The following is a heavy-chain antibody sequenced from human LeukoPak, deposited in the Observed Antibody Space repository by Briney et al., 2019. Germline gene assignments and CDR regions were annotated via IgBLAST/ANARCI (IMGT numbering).Heavy chain of an antibody. CDR2: IIPLFASV. J-gene: IGHJ6*03. CDR3: ARDYSNAGGHTNYQYYYMDV. V-gene: IGHV1-69*01. D-gene: IGHD4-11*01. Sequence: GASVKVSCKAPGGTFNTYAFSWVRQAPGQGLEYMGGIIPLFASVHYAQKLQGRVTITANESTSTVYMELSSLRSEDTAVYYCARDYSNAGGHTNYQYYYMDVWGKGTPVTVSS. CDR1: GGTFNTYA.